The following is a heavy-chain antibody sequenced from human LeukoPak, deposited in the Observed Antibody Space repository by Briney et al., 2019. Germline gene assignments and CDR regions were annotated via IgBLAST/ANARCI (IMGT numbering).Heavy chain of an antibody. D-gene: IGHD3-10*01. CDR1: GFTFSSYS. J-gene: IGHJ6*02. CDR2: ISSSSSYI. V-gene: IGHV3-21*01. Sequence: GGSLRLSCAASGFTFSSYSMNWVRQAPGKGLEWVSSISSSSSYIYYADSVKGRFTISRDNARNSLYLQMNSLRAEDTAVYYCARDSYGSGFTITGYYYYGMDVWGQGTTVTVSS. CDR3: ARDSYGSGFTITGYYYYGMDV.